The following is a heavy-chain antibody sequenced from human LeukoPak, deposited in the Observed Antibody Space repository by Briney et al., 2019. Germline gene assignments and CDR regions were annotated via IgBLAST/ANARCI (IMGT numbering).Heavy chain of an antibody. CDR1: GYTFTDYY. CDR2: INPYSGGT. CDR3: ARVQSSSWYYFDY. V-gene: IGHV1-2*02. D-gene: IGHD6-13*01. J-gene: IGHJ4*02. Sequence: ASVKVSCNASGYTFTDYYIHWVRQAPGQGLEWMGWINPYSGGTNYAQKFQGRVTMTRDASISTVYMELSRLRSDDTAVYYCARVQSSSWYYFDYWGQGTLVTVSS.